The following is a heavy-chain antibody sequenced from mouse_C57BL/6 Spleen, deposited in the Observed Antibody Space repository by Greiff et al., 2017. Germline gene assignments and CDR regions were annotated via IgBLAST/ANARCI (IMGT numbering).Heavy chain of an antibody. CDR1: GYTFTSYW. V-gene: IGHV1-64*01. CDR3: ARSGGFHWYVDV. Sequence: VQLQESGAELVKPGASVKLSCKASGYTFTSYWMHWVKQRPGQGLEWIGMIHPNSGSTNYNEKFKSKATLTVDKSSSTAYIQLSSLTSEDSAVYYCARSGGFHWYVDVWGTGTTVTVSS. J-gene: IGHJ1*03. D-gene: IGHD3-1*01. CDR2: IHPNSGST.